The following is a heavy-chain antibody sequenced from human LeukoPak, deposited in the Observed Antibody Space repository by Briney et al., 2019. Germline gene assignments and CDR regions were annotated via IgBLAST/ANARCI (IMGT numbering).Heavy chain of an antibody. Sequence: QPGGSPRLSCAASGFTFDDYAMHWVRQAPGKGLEWVSLISGDGGSTYYADSVKGRFTISRDNSKNSLYLQMNSLRTEDIALYYCAKETRLLWFGELLLGPYYYYYGMDVWGQGTTVTVSS. CDR3: AKETRLLWFGELLLGPYYYYYGMDV. V-gene: IGHV3-43*02. CDR2: ISGDGGST. CDR1: GFTFDDYA. D-gene: IGHD3-10*01. J-gene: IGHJ6*02.